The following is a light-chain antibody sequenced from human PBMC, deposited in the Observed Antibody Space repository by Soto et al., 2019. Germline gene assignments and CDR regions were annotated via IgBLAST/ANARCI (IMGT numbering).Light chain of an antibody. J-gene: IGKJ1*01. CDR1: QSVTSSY. Sequence: EIVLTQSPGTLSLSPGERVTLSCRASQSVTSSYIAWYQQKSGQAPRLLLYGASSRATGTPDRFSASGSGTDFTLTINTLEPEDFAVYFCQRYGRSQWTFGQGTKVDIK. CDR3: QRYGRSQWT. V-gene: IGKV3-20*01. CDR2: GAS.